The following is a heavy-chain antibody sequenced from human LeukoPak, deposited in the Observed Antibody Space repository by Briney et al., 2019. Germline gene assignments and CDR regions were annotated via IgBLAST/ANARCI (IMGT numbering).Heavy chain of an antibody. CDR3: ARGGGTVTRLNWFDP. J-gene: IGHJ5*02. D-gene: IGHD4-11*01. CDR2: ITTYNGNT. V-gene: IGHV1-18*01. Sequence: ASVTVSFKASGYTFTNYGISWVRQAPGQGLEWMGWITTYNGNTNYAQKLQGRVTITTDTSTSTAYMELRSLRSDDTAMYYCARGGGTVTRLNWFDPWGQGTLVTVSS. CDR1: GYTFTNYG.